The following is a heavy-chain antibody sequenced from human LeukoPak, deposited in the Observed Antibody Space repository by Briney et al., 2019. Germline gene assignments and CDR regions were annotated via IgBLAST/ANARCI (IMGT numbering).Heavy chain of an antibody. V-gene: IGHV3-21*01. D-gene: IGHD1-26*01. J-gene: IGHJ6*03. CDR1: GFTFSTYN. CDR2: ITSSSSYI. Sequence: PGGSLRLSCAASGFTFSTYNMNWARQAPGKGLEWVSSITSSSSYIYYADSVKGRFTISGDNAKNSLYLQMNSLRAEDTAVYYCARDPYSGRYGDYYYYYMDVWGKGTTVTISS. CDR3: ARDPYSGRYGDYYYYYMDV.